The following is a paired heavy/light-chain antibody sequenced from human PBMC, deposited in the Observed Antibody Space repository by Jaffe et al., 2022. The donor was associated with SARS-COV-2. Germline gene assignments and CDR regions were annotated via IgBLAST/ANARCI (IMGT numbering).Light chain of an antibody. CDR2: KAS. CDR1: QTTNNW. V-gene: IGKV1-5*03. J-gene: IGKJ2*01. CDR3: QQYNT. Sequence: DIQMTQSPSTLSASVGDRVTITCRASQTTNNWVAWYQQKVGKAPKLLIYKASTLESGVPSRFSGSGSGTEFTLTISSLQPDDFATYYCQQYNTFGQGTKLGIK.
Heavy chain of an antibody. Sequence: QVQLVQSESGLKEPGASVRISCKASGYTFTSYSVNWVRQAPGQGLEWMGWINTETGNPTYAQDFTGRFVFSFDTSVSTAFLQISSLKAEDTAVYYCARGRYCGKGDCYCDSWGQGTLVTVSS. CDR2: INTETGNP. D-gene: IGHD2-21*01. CDR3: ARGRYCGKGDCYCDS. J-gene: IGHJ4*02. CDR1: GYTFTSYS. V-gene: IGHV7-4-1*02.